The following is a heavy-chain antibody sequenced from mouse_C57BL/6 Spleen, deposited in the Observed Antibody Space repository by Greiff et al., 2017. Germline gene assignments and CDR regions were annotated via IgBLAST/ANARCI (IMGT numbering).Heavy chain of an antibody. V-gene: IGHV1-80*01. Sequence: QVQLQQSGAELVKPGASVKISCEASGYAFSSYWMNWVKQRPGKGLEWIGQIYPGDGDTNYNGKFKGKATLTADKSSSTAYMQLSSLTSEDSAVYFCARGKLGRSYFDYWGQGTTLTVSS. CDR1: GYAFSSYW. CDR3: ARGKLGRSYFDY. D-gene: IGHD4-1*01. CDR2: IYPGDGDT. J-gene: IGHJ2*01.